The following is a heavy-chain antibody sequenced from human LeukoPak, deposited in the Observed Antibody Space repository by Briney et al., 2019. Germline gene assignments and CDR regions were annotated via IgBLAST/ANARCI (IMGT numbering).Heavy chain of an antibody. CDR3: ARGTIAAAGTSHPDYYYYYMDV. J-gene: IGHJ6*03. CDR1: GGTFSSYA. CDR2: IIPIFGTA. V-gene: IGHV1-69*13. D-gene: IGHD6-13*01. Sequence: SVKVSCKASGGTFSSYAISWVRQAPGQGLEWMGGIIPIFGTANYAQKFQGRVTITADESTSTAYMELSSLRSEDTAVYYCARGTIAAAGTSHPDYYYYYMDVWGKGTTVTISS.